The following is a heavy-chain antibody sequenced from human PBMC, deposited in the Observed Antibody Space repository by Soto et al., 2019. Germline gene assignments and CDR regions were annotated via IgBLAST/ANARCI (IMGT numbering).Heavy chain of an antibody. J-gene: IGHJ4*02. V-gene: IGHV3-7*03. CDR1: GLTFSSYW. CDR2: IKQDGSEK. Sequence: PGGSLRLSCAASGLTFSSYWMSWVRQAPGKGLEWVANIKQDGSEKYYVDSVKGRFTISRDNAKNSLYLQMNSLRAEDTAVYYCARDLGWFGEPYDYWGQGTLVTVSS. CDR3: ARDLGWFGEPYDY. D-gene: IGHD3-10*01.